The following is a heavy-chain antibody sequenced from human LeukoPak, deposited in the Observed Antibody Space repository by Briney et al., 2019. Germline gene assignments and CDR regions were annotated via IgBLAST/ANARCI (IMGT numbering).Heavy chain of an antibody. CDR2: ISYDGSNK. V-gene: IGHV3-30*03. CDR1: GFTFSSYS. CDR3: AREKGGYCSSTSCLEGGFIVY. Sequence: PGGSLRLSCAASGFTFSSYSMNWVRQAPGKGLEWVAVISYDGSNKYYADSVKGRFTISRDNSKNTLYLQMNSLRAEDTAVYYCAREKGGYCSSTSCLEGGFIVYWGQGTLVTVSS. J-gene: IGHJ4*02. D-gene: IGHD2-2*01.